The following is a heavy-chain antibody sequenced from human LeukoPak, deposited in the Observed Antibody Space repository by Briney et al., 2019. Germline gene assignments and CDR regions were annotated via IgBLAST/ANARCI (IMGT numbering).Heavy chain of an antibody. D-gene: IGHD3-16*01. CDR1: GFTFSSYG. CDR3: AREFYEGGKNDAFDI. CDR2: ISYDGSNK. Sequence: HPGGSLRLSCAASGFTFSSYGMHWVRQAPGKGLEWVAVISYDGSNKYYADSVKGRFTISRDNSKNTLYLQMNSLRAKDTAVYYCAREFYEGGKNDAFDIWGQGTMVTVSS. V-gene: IGHV3-30*03. J-gene: IGHJ3*02.